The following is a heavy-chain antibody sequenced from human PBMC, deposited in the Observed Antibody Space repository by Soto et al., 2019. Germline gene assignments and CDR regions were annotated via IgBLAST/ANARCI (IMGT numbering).Heavy chain of an antibody. Sequence: SVKVSCKASGFTFTSSAVQWVRQARGQRLEWIGWIVVGRGNTNYAQKFQERVTITRDMSTSTAYMELSSLRSEDTAVYYCARATFFRKGYYDATDYYFFDYWGQGTLVTVSS. CDR2: IVVGRGNT. J-gene: IGHJ4*02. D-gene: IGHD3-22*01. V-gene: IGHV1-58*01. CDR3: ARATFFRKGYYDATDYYFFDY. CDR1: GFTFTSSA.